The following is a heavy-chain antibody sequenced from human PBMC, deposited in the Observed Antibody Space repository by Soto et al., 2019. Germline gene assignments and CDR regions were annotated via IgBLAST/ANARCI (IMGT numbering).Heavy chain of an antibody. Sequence: PGGSLRLSCAASGFTVSSNYMSWVRQAPGKGLGWVSVIYSGGSTYYADSVKGRFTISRDNSKNTLYLQMNSLRAEDTAVYYCARDRRTTDGIDVWGQGTTVTVSS. V-gene: IGHV3-66*01. CDR2: IYSGGST. CDR1: GFTVSSNY. CDR3: ARDRRTTDGIDV. D-gene: IGHD1-7*01. J-gene: IGHJ6*02.